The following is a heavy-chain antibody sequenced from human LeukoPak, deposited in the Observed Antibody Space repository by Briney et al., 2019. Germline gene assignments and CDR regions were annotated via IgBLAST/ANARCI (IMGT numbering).Heavy chain of an antibody. CDR2: ISYDGSNK. D-gene: IGHD2-21*02. Sequence: AGGSLRLSCAASGFTFSSYGMHWVRQAPGKGLEWVAVISYDGSNKYYADSVKGRFTISRDNSKNTLYLQMNSLRAEDTAVYYCAKGGNGLRMGVYCSGDCSDAFDIWGQGTMATVSS. V-gene: IGHV3-30*18. CDR1: GFTFSSYG. CDR3: AKGGNGLRMGVYCSGDCSDAFDI. J-gene: IGHJ3*02.